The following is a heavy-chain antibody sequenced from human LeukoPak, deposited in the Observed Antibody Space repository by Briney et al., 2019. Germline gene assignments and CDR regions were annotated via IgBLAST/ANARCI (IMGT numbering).Heavy chain of an antibody. CDR1: GGTFSSYA. D-gene: IGHD2-21*02. V-gene: IGHV1-69*05. CDR2: IIPIFGTA. Sequence: SVKVSCKASGGTFSSYAISWVRQAPGQGLEWMGGIIPIFGTANYAQKFQGRVTITTDESTSTAYMELSSLRSEDTAVYYCASGGSSYCGGDCYSTVDYWGQGTLVTVSS. CDR3: ASGGSSYCGGDCYSTVDY. J-gene: IGHJ4*02.